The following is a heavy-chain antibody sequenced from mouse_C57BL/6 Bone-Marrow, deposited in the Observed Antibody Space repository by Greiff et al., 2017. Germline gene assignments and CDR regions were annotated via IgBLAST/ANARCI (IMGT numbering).Heavy chain of an antibody. CDR1: GYAFSSSW. CDR2: IYPGDGDT. V-gene: IGHV1-82*01. Sequence: VQGVESGPELVKPGASVKISCKASGYAFSSSWMNWVKQRPGKGLEWIGRIYPGDGDTNYNGKFKGKATLTADKSSSTAYMQLSSLTSEDSAVYFCARWYYGSSPYYFDYWGQGTTLTVSS. J-gene: IGHJ2*01. CDR3: ARWYYGSSPYYFDY. D-gene: IGHD1-1*01.